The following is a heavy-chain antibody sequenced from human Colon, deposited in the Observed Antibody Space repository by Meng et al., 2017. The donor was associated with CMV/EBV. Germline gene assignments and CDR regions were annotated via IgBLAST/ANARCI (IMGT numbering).Heavy chain of an antibody. CDR3: ARATKSSCWEVLDY. CDR2: SYYTGST. Sequence: QVQLHQWGARVLNSQDNLYRTCAVYGESFTGYYLNWIRQPPGRGLEWIGESYYTGSTNYSPSLKSRVTITLETSKNQLSLKLNSVTAADTAVYYCARATKSSCWEVLDYWGHGTLVTVSS. CDR1: GESFTGYY. D-gene: IGHD2-2*01. V-gene: IGHV4-34*01. J-gene: IGHJ4*01.